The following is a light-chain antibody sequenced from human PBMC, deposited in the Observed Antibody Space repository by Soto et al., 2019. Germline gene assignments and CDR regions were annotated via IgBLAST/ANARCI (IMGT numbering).Light chain of an antibody. CDR2: EVS. CDR3: SSYTSSSTYV. Sequence: SVLAQPASVSGSPVQSITISCTGTSSDVGGYNYVSWYQQHPGKAPKLMIYEVSNRPSGVSNRFSGSKSGNTASLTIAGLQAEDEADYYCSSYTSSSTYVFGTGTRSPS. J-gene: IGLJ1*01. V-gene: IGLV2-14*01. CDR1: SSDVGGYNY.